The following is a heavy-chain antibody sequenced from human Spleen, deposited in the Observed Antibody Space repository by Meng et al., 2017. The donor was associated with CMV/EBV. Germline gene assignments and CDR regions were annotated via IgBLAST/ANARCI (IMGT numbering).Heavy chain of an antibody. CDR2: ISWDGGST. D-gene: IGHD6-19*01. J-gene: IGHJ4*02. V-gene: IGHV3-43*01. CDR3: AKGQYSSGWYGYFDY. CDR1: GFTFYDYT. Sequence: QVVTSGGVLVQPGGSLRLFCAASGFTFYDYTMHWVRQAPGNGLEWVSLISWDGGSTYYADSVKGRFTISRDNSKNSLYLQMNSLRTEDTALYYCAKGQYSSGWYGYFDYWGQGTLVTVSS.